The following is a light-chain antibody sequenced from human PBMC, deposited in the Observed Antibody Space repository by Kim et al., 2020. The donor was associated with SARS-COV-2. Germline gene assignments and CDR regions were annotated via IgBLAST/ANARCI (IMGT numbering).Light chain of an antibody. V-gene: IGLV2-8*01. CDR2: EVT. Sequence: PGQSVTISCAGTRSDFGGYNYVSWYQQHPGKAPKLMIYEVTKRPSGVPDRFSGSKSGNTASLTVSGLQAEDEADYYCASHGGYNYVFGTGTKVTVL. CDR3: ASHGGYNYV. CDR1: RSDFGGYNY. J-gene: IGLJ1*01.